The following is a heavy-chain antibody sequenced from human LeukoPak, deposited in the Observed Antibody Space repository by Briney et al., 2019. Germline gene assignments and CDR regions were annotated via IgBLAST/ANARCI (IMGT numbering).Heavy chain of an antibody. CDR2: FSGSGGST. V-gene: IGHV3-23*01. CDR1: GFTFSPYA. J-gene: IGHJ4*02. Sequence: GGSLRLSCVATGFTFSPYAMTWVRQAPGKGLEWVSTFSGSGGSTYYADSVKGRFTISRDNSKNTLYLQMNSLRAEDTAVYYCAKDRWAVAGTTDYWGQGTLVTVAS. CDR3: AKDRWAVAGTTDY. D-gene: IGHD6-19*01.